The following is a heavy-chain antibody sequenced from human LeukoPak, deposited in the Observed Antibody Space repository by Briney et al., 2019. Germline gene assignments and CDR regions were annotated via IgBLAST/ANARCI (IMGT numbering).Heavy chain of an antibody. V-gene: IGHV4-38-2*01. CDR2: IYYSGST. CDR3: ATNKTTVTTTPRYNWFDP. Sequence: SETLSLTCDVSGYSINSDYYWAWIRQPPGKGLEWIGIIYYSGSTHYNPSLKSRVTVSVDTSKNQISLKLSSVTAADTAVYYCATNKTTVTTTPRYNWFDPWGQGTLVTVSS. CDR1: GYSINSDYY. D-gene: IGHD4-11*01. J-gene: IGHJ5*02.